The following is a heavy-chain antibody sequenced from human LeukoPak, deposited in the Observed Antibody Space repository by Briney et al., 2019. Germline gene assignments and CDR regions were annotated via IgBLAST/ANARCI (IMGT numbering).Heavy chain of an antibody. J-gene: IGHJ3*02. CDR2: ISSSSSTI. D-gene: IGHD2-2*01. V-gene: IGHV3-48*04. CDR3: ARVGGGCSSTSCSIGVGAFDI. CDR1: GFTFSSYS. Sequence: GGSLRLSCAAFGFTFSSYSMNWVRQAPGKGLEWVSYISSSSSTIYYADSVKGRFTISRDNAKNSLYLQMNSLRAEDTAVYYCARVGGGCSSTSCSIGVGAFDIWGQGTMVTVSS.